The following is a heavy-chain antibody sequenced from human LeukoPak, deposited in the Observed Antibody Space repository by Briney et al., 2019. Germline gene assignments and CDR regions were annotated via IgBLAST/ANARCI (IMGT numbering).Heavy chain of an antibody. CDR2: ISHSATT. D-gene: IGHD6-13*01. V-gene: IGHV4-59*08. Sequence: SETLSLTCTVSGGSISGYYWNWIRQPPGKGLERVGHISHSATTNYNPSLRSRVAMSIDTSKKQFSLKVTSVTAADTAVYYCARQGSGWYEDWFDPWGQGTLVTVSS. CDR3: ARQGSGWYEDWFDP. J-gene: IGHJ5*02. CDR1: GGSISGYY.